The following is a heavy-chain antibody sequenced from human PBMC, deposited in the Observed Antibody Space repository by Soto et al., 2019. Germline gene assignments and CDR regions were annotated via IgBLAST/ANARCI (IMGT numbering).Heavy chain of an antibody. CDR3: ARVVEMATIRGFYYFYY. J-gene: IGHJ4*02. V-gene: IGHV1-69*01. D-gene: IGHD5-12*01. CDR2: SIPTFSTA. CDR1: GGTFSSYA. Sequence: QVQLVQCGAEVKKPGSSVKVSCKASGGTFSSYAISWLRQAPGQGLEWMGGSIPTFSTANYAQQLQGRVTITADESTSTAYRELSSLSSEDTAVYYCARVVEMATIRGFYYFYYWGQGTLVTVSS.